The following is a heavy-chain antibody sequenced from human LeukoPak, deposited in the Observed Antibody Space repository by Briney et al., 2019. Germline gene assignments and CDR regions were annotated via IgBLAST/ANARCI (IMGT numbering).Heavy chain of an antibody. CDR3: TTGLVTRVRGVTTFDY. Sequence: LSCAASGGTFINTWMSCVRQAPGEGLEGVVRSKSKTDGGTTDYAAHVRCRFTIAKYSSKNTLNLKMMSLKTKATSEYYCTTGLVTRVRGVTTFDYWGQGTLVTVSS. CDR1: GGTFINTW. V-gene: IGHV3-15*01. CDR2: SKSKTDGGTT. J-gene: IGHJ4*02. D-gene: IGHD3-10*01.